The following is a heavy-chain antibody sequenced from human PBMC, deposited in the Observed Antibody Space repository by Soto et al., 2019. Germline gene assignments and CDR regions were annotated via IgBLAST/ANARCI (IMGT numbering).Heavy chain of an antibody. Sequence: QVQLQESGPGLVKPSGTLSLTCAVSGGSISSSNWWSWVRQPPGKGLEWIGEIYHIGSTNYNPSLTSRVTISVDKSKNKFSLKLGSVTAADTAVYYCARDLGGVVVPVRYYYGMDVWGQGTTVTVSS. J-gene: IGHJ6*02. CDR3: ARDLGGVVVPVRYYYGMDV. D-gene: IGHD2-2*01. V-gene: IGHV4-4*02. CDR2: IYHIGST. CDR1: GGSISSSNW.